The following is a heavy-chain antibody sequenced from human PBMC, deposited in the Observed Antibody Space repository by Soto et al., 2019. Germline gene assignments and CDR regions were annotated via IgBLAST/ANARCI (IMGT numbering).Heavy chain of an antibody. CDR1: GFTFASYV. V-gene: IGHV3-23*01. CDR2: ISATGGST. Sequence: PGGSLRLSCAGSGFTFASYVMTWVRQAPGKGLEWVSSISATGGSTYYAGSVKGRFTISRDNSKNTLYLQMNSLRAEDTAIDYCANAEHPRRSIGFDYWGQGTLVTVSS. CDR3: ANAEHPRRSIGFDY. D-gene: IGHD3-16*02. J-gene: IGHJ4*02.